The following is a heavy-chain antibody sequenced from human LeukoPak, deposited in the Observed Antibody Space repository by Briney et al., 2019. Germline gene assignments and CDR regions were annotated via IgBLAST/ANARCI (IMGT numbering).Heavy chain of an antibody. Sequence: PGGSLRLSCAASGFTFSSYAMHWVHQAPGKGLEWVAVISYDGSNKYYADSVKGRFTISRDNSKNTLYLQMNSLRAEDTAVYYCARSGRYSYGYSGYWGQGTLVTVSS. CDR1: GFTFSSYA. V-gene: IGHV3-30*04. CDR3: ARSGRYSYGYSGY. D-gene: IGHD5-18*01. J-gene: IGHJ4*02. CDR2: ISYDGSNK.